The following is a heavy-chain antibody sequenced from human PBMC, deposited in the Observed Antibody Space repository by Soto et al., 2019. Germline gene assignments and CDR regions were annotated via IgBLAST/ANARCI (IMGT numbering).Heavy chain of an antibody. Sequence: QVQLQESGPGLVKPSETLSLMCTVSGGSMRSYYWSWIRQPPGKGLEWIGYIYYSGSINYSPSLKSRVTISVDTSKNQFSLKVTSVTAADTAVYYCAGPALVGATIDAFDIWGHGTRVTVSS. CDR2: IYYSGSI. CDR1: GGSMRSYY. V-gene: IGHV4-59*01. J-gene: IGHJ3*02. D-gene: IGHD1-26*01. CDR3: AGPALVGATIDAFDI.